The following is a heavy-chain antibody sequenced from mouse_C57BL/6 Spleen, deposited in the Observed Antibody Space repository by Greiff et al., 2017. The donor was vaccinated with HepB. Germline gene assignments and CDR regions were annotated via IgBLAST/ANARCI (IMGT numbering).Heavy chain of an antibody. CDR2: ISGGGGNT. Sequence: DVHLVESGGGLVKPGGSLKLSCAASGFTFSSYTMSWVRQTPEKRLEWVATISGGGGNTYYPDSVKGRFTISRDNAKNTLYLQMSSLRSEDTALYYCARLGYYGSSYFDYWGQGTTLTVSS. J-gene: IGHJ2*01. V-gene: IGHV5-9*01. CDR1: GFTFSSYT. CDR3: ARLGYYGSSYFDY. D-gene: IGHD1-1*01.